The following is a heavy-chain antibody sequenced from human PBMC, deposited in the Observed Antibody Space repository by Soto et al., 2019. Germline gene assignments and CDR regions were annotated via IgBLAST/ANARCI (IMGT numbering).Heavy chain of an antibody. Sequence: EVQLVESGGGLIQPGGSLRLSCAASGFTVSSNYMSWVRQAPGKGLEWVSVIYSGGSTYYADSVKGRFTISRDNSKNTLDLQMNSLRAEDTAVYYCARDRPTSFWFDPWGQGTLVTVSS. D-gene: IGHD3-16*02. J-gene: IGHJ5*02. CDR3: ARDRPTSFWFDP. CDR2: IYSGGST. V-gene: IGHV3-53*01. CDR1: GFTVSSNY.